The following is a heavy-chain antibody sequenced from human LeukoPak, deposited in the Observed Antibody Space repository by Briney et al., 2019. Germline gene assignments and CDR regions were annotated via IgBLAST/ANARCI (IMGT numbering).Heavy chain of an antibody. CDR2: INPNSGGT. J-gene: IGHJ4*02. D-gene: IGHD3-10*01. CDR1: GYTFTGHY. V-gene: IGHV1-2*02. Sequence: ASVKVSCKASGYTFTGHYMHWVRQAPGQGLEGMGGINPNSGGTNYAQKFQGRVTMTRDTSISTAYMELSRLRSDDTAVYYCARGFGRNTYYYGSGSPSGGYWGQGTLVTVSS. CDR3: ARGFGRNTYYYGSGSPSGGY.